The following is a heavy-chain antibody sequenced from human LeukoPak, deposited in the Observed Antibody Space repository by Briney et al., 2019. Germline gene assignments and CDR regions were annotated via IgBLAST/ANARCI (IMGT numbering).Heavy chain of an antibody. CDR2: IKSKTDGGTT. D-gene: IGHD3-10*01. CDR3: TTPLGSGSYYNEGPFGPPLGY. Sequence: ETLSLTCTVSGYSISSGYYWGWIRQPPGKGLEWVGRIKSKTDGGTTDYAAPVKGRFTISRDDSKNTLYLQMNSLKTEDTAVYYCTTPLGSGSYYNEGPFGPPLGYWGQGTLVTVSS. J-gene: IGHJ4*02. V-gene: IGHV3-15*01. CDR1: GYSISSGYY.